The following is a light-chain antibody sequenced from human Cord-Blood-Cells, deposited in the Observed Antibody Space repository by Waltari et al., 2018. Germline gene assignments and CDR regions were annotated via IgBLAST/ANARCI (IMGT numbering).Light chain of an antibody. CDR1: SSNIGAGFD. V-gene: IGLV1-40*01. J-gene: IGLJ3*02. CDR2: ANT. Sequence: QSVLTQPPSVSGAPGQRVTISCTGSSSNIGAGFDVHWYQQLPETAPKLLIYANTNRPSWVPDRFSGAKSGTSASLAITGLQAEDEADYYCQSYDSSLSGSVFGGGTKLTVL. CDR3: QSYDSSLSGSV.